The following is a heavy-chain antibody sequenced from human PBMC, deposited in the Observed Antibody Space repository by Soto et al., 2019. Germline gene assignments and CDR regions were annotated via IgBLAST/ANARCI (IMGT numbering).Heavy chain of an antibody. D-gene: IGHD5-18*01. J-gene: IGHJ4*02. CDR2: ISYDGSNK. Sequence: GGSLRLSCAASGFTFSSYGMHWVRQAPGKGLEWVAVISYDGSNKYYADSVKGRFTISRDNSKNTLYLQMNSLRAEDTAVYYCAKEYSYGYPAGTYYFDYWGQGTLVTVSS. V-gene: IGHV3-30*18. CDR3: AKEYSYGYPAGTYYFDY. CDR1: GFTFSSYG.